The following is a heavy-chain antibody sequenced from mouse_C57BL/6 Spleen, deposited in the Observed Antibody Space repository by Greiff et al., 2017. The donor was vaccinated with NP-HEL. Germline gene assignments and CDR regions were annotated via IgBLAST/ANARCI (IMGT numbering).Heavy chain of an antibody. CDR1: GYSITSGYD. D-gene: IGHD1-3*01. V-gene: IGHV3-1*01. J-gene: IGHJ1*03. CDR3: ARDWSSFWYFDV. Sequence: EVQRVESGPGMVKPSQSLSLTCTVTGYSITSGYDWHWIRHFPGNKLAWMGYISYSGSTNYNPSLKSRISITHDTSKNHFFLKLNSVTTEDTATYYCARDWSSFWYFDVWGTGTTVTVSS. CDR2: ISYSGST.